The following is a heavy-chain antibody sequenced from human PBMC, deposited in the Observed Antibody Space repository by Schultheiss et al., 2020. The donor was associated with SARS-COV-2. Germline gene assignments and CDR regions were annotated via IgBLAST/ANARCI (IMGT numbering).Heavy chain of an antibody. CDR3: ARAPDGRFDY. Sequence: SETLSLTCTVSGYSISSGYYWGWIRQPPGKGLEWIGSIYYSGSTYYNPSLKSRVTISVDTSKNQFSLKLSSVTAADTAVYYCARAPDGRFDYWGQGTLVTVSS. J-gene: IGHJ4*02. CDR2: IYYSGST. V-gene: IGHV4-38-2*02. CDR1: GYSISSGYY.